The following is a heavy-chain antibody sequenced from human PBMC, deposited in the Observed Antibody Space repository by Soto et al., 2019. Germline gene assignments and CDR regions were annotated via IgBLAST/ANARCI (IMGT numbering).Heavy chain of an antibody. D-gene: IGHD3-10*01. J-gene: IGHJ4*02. CDR1: GFSFSRYG. Sequence: GGSRRLSCAASGFSFSRYGMHWVRQAPGKGLEWVALIWYDGSKKYYADSVKGRFAISRDNSENTLYLQMNSLRAEDTAVYYCARGRSLLLWFGESKAHFDYWGQGTLVTVSS. V-gene: IGHV3-33*01. CDR3: ARGRSLLLWFGESKAHFDY. CDR2: IWYDGSKK.